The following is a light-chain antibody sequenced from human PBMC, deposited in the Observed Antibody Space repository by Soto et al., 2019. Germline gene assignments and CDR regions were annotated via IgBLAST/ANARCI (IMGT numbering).Light chain of an antibody. J-gene: IGLJ1*01. V-gene: IGLV2-14*03. CDR3: SSYTASSTLL. CDR2: EVS. CDR1: SSDVGGYNY. Sequence: QSALTQPASVSGSPGQSITISCTGTSSDVGGYNYVSWSQQHPGKAPKLLISEVSNRPSGVSNRFSGSKSGNTASLTISGLQADDEDDYYCSSYTASSTLLFGTGTKLTVL.